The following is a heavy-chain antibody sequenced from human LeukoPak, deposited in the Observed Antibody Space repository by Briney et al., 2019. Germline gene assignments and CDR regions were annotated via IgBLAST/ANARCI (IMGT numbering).Heavy chain of an antibody. V-gene: IGHV3-23*01. CDR1: GFTFSNYA. CDR2: INPSGDST. Sequence: GGSLRLSCAASGFTFSNYAMNWVRQAPGRGLEWVSAINPSGDSTYHADSVKGRFTISRDNSKNTLYMQINSLRAEDTAVYFCAKAGTHSYFDDWGQGTLVTVSA. CDR3: AKAGTHSYFDD. D-gene: IGHD6-19*01. J-gene: IGHJ4*02.